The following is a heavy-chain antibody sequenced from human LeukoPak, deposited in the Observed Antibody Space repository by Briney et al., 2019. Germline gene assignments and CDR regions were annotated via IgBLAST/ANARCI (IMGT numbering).Heavy chain of an antibody. CDR2: IILIFGTA. Sequence: SVKVSCKASGGTFSSYAISWVRQAPGQGLEWMGRIILIFGTANYAQKFQGRVTITTDESTSTAYMELSSLRSEDTAVYYCARDQTITGTDGWFDPWGQGTLVTVSS. D-gene: IGHD1-7*01. J-gene: IGHJ5*02. V-gene: IGHV1-69*05. CDR1: GGTFSSYA. CDR3: ARDQTITGTDGWFDP.